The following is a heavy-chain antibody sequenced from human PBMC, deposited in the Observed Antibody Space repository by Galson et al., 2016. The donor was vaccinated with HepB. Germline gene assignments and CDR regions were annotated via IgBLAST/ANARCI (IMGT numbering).Heavy chain of an antibody. D-gene: IGHD4-11*01. Sequence: SLRLSCAASGFTFTNYWMNWVRQTPGKGLEWVANVSPNGGEEYYVDPVKGRFTISRDNAGTSLFLQMDSLRVDDTAVYYCAATTVGSGGTRRFDHWGHGILVTVSS. V-gene: IGHV3-7*02. CDR2: VSPNGGEE. J-gene: IGHJ4*01. CDR1: GFTFTNYW. CDR3: AATTVGSGGTRRFDH.